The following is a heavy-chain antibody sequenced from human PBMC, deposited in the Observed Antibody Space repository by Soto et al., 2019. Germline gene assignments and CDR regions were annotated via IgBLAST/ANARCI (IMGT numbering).Heavy chain of an antibody. V-gene: IGHV4-39*01. D-gene: IGHD6-19*01. CDR3: ARRGEAVAGTPSPFDY. J-gene: IGHJ4*02. CDR1: GGSISSSSYY. Sequence: SETLSLTCTVSGGSISSSSYYWGWIRQPPGKGLEWIGSIYYSGSTYYNPSLKSRVTISVDTSKNQFSLKLSSVTAADTAVYYCARRGEAVAGTPSPFDYWGQGTLVRVS. CDR2: IYYSGST.